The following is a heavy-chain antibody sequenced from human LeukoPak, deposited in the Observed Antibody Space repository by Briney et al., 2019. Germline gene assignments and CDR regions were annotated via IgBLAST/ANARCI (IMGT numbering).Heavy chain of an antibody. CDR1: GFTFRSYA. V-gene: IGHV3-23*01. Sequence: GGSLRLSCAASGFTFRSYAMSWVRQAPGKGLEWVSTFSGSDPTTYYADSVQGRFTISRDNSKNTLYLQMNSLSAEDTAVYYCAKYSSGWVNDYWGQGTLVTVSS. CDR2: FSGSDPTT. J-gene: IGHJ4*02. D-gene: IGHD6-19*01. CDR3: AKYSSGWVNDY.